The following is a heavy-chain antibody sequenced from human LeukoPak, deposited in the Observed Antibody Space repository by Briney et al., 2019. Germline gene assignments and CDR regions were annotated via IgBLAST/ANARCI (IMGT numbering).Heavy chain of an antibody. D-gene: IGHD4-17*01. V-gene: IGHV1-69*06. Sequence: GSSVKVSCKASGGTFSSYAISWVRQAPGQGLEWMGGIIPIFGTANYAQKFQGKVTITADKSTSTAYMELSSLGSEDTAVYYCGRDGGRGGDDYGDYGYFDYWGQGTLVTVSS. CDR2: IIPIFGTA. J-gene: IGHJ4*02. CDR1: GGTFSSYA. CDR3: GRDGGRGGDDYGDYGYFDY.